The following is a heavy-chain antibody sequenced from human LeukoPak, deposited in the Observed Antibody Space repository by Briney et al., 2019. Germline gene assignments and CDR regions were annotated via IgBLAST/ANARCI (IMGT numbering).Heavy chain of an antibody. CDR2: IRYDGSNK. V-gene: IGHV3-30*02. J-gene: IGHJ4*02. CDR3: ARFYANEWELPH. CDR1: GFTFSSYG. Sequence: GGSLRLSCAASGFTFSSYGMHWVRQAPGKWLEWVAFIRYDGSNKYYADSVKGRFTISRDNSKNTLYLQMNSLRAEDTAVYYCARFYANEWELPHWGQGTLVTVSS. D-gene: IGHD1-26*01.